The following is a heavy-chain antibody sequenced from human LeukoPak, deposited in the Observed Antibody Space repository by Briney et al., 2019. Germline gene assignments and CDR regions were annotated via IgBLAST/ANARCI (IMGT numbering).Heavy chain of an antibody. J-gene: IGHJ4*02. V-gene: IGHV4-34*01. CDR3: ARLREGLYHFDY. CDR2: INHSGST. Sequence: SETLSLTCAVYGGSFSGFHWTWIRQPPGKGLEWIGEINHSGSTNYNPSLRSRVTISVDTSKNQFSLKLFSVTAADTAVYYCARLREGLYHFDYWGQGTLVSVSS. CDR1: GGSFSGFH. D-gene: IGHD3-16*02.